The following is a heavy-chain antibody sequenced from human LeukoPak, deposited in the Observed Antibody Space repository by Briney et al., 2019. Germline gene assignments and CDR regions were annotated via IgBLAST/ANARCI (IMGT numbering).Heavy chain of an antibody. D-gene: IGHD3-10*01. V-gene: IGHV3-30*04. J-gene: IGHJ4*02. Sequence: GGSLRLSCAASGFTFSSYAMHWVRQAPGKGLEWVAVISYDGSNKYYADSVKGRFTISRDNSKNTLYLQMNSLRAEDTAVYYCARGTRVGITMVRGVNTFDYWGQGTLVTVSS. CDR3: ARGTRVGITMVRGVNTFDY. CDR2: ISYDGSNK. CDR1: GFTFSSYA.